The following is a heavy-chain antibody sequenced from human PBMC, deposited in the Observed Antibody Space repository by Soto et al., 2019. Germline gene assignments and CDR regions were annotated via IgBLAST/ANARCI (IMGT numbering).Heavy chain of an antibody. CDR2: IYQSVST. CDR3: ARRYYDFWSGTRVGYFDY. V-gene: IGHV4-4*01. D-gene: IGHD3-3*01. CDR1: GGSISSSNW. J-gene: IGHJ4*02. Sequence: ETLSLTFAVSGGSISSSNWWSWVRQPPGKGREWIGEIYQSVSTNYNPSLKSRVTISVDKSKNQFSLKLSSVTAADTAVYCCARRYYDFWSGTRVGYFDYWGQGNLVTVS.